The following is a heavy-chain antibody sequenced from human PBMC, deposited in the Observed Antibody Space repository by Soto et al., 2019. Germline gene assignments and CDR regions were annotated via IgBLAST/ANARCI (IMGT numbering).Heavy chain of an antibody. CDR2: INHSGST. Sequence: SETLSLTCAVYGGSFSGYYWSWIRQPPGKGLEWIGEINHSGSTNYNPSLKSRVTISVDTSKNQFSLKLSSVTAADTAVYYCARGGRGYYKVYYHGMDVWGQGTTVTVSS. D-gene: IGHD1-26*01. V-gene: IGHV4-34*01. CDR3: ARGGRGYYKVYYHGMDV. CDR1: GGSFSGYY. J-gene: IGHJ6*02.